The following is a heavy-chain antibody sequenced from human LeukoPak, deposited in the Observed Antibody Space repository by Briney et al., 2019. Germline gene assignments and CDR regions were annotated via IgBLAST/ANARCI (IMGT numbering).Heavy chain of an antibody. V-gene: IGHV4-59*01. CDR2: ISYSGST. Sequence: SETLSLTCTVSGDSISRYYWSWIRQPPGKGPECIGYISYSGSTNYNPSLKSRVTISLDTSKNHFSLKLTSVTAADTAVFHCARSQGAYFDYWGQGILVTVSS. CDR3: ARSQGAYFDY. J-gene: IGHJ4*02. CDR1: GDSISRYY.